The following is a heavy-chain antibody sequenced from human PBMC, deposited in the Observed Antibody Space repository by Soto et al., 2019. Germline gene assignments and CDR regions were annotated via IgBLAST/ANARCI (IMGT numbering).Heavy chain of an antibody. CDR2: IYYSGST. D-gene: IGHD2-8*01. V-gene: IGHV4-59*08. CDR1: GGSISSYY. J-gene: IGHJ4*02. CDR3: ARRRPYCTNGVCYRGGGTPFDY. Sequence: QVQLQESGPGLVKPSETLSLTCTVSGGSISSYYWSWIRQPPGKGLEWIGYIYYSGSTNYNTALKSRVTISVDSSKTQCSLKLSSVTAADTAVYYCARRRPYCTNGVCYRGGGTPFDYWGQGTLVTVSS.